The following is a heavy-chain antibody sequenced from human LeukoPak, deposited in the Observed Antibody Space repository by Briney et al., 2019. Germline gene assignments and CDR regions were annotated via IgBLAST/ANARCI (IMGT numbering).Heavy chain of an antibody. CDR3: ARDSRNYYDSGGYPPGYYYYYMDV. CDR1: GGTFSSYA. V-gene: IGHV1-69*01. Sequence: ASVKVSCKASGGTFSSYAISWVRQAPGQGLEWMGGIIPIFGTANYAQKFQGRVTITADESTSTAYMELSSLRSEDTAVYYCARDSRNYYDSGGYPPGYYYYYMDVWGKGTTVTISS. J-gene: IGHJ6*03. CDR2: IIPIFGTA. D-gene: IGHD3-22*01.